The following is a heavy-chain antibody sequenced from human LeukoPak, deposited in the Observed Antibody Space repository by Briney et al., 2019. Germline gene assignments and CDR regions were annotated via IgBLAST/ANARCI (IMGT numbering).Heavy chain of an antibody. J-gene: IGHJ4*02. Sequence: SGTLSLTCTVSGGSIRSQYWSWIRQPAGRGLEWLGRIYAGGSTNYSPSLKSRVTMSLDTSKNQFSLKLFSVTAADTAVYFCARDVSSWPFFDSWGQGTQVTVSS. V-gene: IGHV4-4*07. CDR3: ARDVSSWPFFDS. CDR1: GGSIRSQY. CDR2: IYAGGST. D-gene: IGHD6-13*01.